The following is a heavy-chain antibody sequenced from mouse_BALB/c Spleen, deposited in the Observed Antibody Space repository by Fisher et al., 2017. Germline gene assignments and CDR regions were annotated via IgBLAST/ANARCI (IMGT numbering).Heavy chain of an antibody. V-gene: IGHV5-17*02. Sequence: RFTISRDNPKNTLFLQMTSLRSEDTAMYYCARGRSYFDVWGAGTTVTVSS. CDR3: ARGRSYFDV. J-gene: IGHJ1*01.